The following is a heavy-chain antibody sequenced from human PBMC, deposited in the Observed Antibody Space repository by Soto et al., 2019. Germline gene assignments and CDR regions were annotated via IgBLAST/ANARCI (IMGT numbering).Heavy chain of an antibody. CDR3: ARDGTLAVAGNY. Sequence: EVQLVESGGGLVQPGGSLRLSCAASGFTFSTYWMSWVRQAPGRGLEWVANIKQDGSEKYYVDSVKGRFTISRDNAKNSLYLQINSLRAEDTAVYYCARDGTLAVAGNYWGQGTLVTVSS. D-gene: IGHD6-19*01. J-gene: IGHJ4*02. CDR2: IKQDGSEK. CDR1: GFTFSTYW. V-gene: IGHV3-7*04.